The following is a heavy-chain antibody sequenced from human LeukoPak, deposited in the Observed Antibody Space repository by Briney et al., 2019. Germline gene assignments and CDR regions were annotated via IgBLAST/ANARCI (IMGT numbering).Heavy chain of an antibody. D-gene: IGHD5-18*01. CDR2: IYYSGST. CDR1: GGSISSSSYY. Sequence: SETLSLTCTVSGGSISSSSYYWGWIRQPPGKGLEWIGSIYYSGSTYYNPSLKSRVTISVDTSKNQFSLKLSSVTAADTAVYYCARGSPSRGYSYGYYYYYGMDVWGQGTTVTVSS. J-gene: IGHJ6*02. V-gene: IGHV4-39*01. CDR3: ARGSPSRGYSYGYYYYYGMDV.